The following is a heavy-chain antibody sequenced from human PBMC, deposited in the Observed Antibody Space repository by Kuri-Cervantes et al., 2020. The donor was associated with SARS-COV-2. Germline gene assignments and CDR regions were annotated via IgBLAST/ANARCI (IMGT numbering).Heavy chain of an antibody. CDR1: GFTFSSYA. V-gene: IGHV3-30-3*01. J-gene: IGHJ4*02. Sequence: GESLKISCAASGFTFSSYAMHWVRQAPGKGLEWVAVISYDGSNKYYADSVKGRFTISRDDSKNTLYLQMNSLRAEDTAVYHCARHPKTIPQYHFDYWGQGTLVTVSS. CDR2: ISYDGSNK. D-gene: IGHD2/OR15-2a*01. CDR3: ARHPKTIPQYHFDY.